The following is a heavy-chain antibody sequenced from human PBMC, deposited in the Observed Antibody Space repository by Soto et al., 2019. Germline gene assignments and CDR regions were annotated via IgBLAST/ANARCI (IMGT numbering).Heavy chain of an antibody. CDR3: ARDRVTFGGVIVGGWFDP. CDR2: IIHIFGTA. J-gene: IGHJ5*02. CDR1: GGTFSSYA. Sequence: QVQLVQSGAEVKKPGSSVKVSCKASGGTFSSYAISWVRQAPGQGLEWMGGIIHIFGTANYAQKFQGRVTITADESTSTAYRELSSLRCEVTALYYCARDRVTFGGVIVGGWFDPWGQGTLVSVSS. D-gene: IGHD3-16*02. V-gene: IGHV1-69*01.